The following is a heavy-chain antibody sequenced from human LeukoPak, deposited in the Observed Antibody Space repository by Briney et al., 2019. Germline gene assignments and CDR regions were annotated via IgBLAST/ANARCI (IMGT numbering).Heavy chain of an antibody. V-gene: IGHV3-30*02. D-gene: IGHD6-13*01. CDR1: AINFRSSG. CDR3: AREGGRAAAGRFDY. CDR2: IQNDGSDK. J-gene: IGHJ4*02. Sequence: PAGSLRLSCAASAINFRSSGMHWLRQAPGKGLEWVTFIQNDGSDKSYAASVKGRFTISRDNSKNTVYLHMNSLRADDTALYYCAREGGRAAAGRFDYWGQGTLVTVSS.